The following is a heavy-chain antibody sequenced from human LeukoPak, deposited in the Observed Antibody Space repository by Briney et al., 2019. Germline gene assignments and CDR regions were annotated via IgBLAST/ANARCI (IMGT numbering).Heavy chain of an antibody. V-gene: IGHV1-69*06. CDR1: GYTFTGYY. CDR2: IIPIFGTA. D-gene: IGHD1-26*01. J-gene: IGHJ4*02. CDR3: ASTAEEWELLSSFDY. Sequence: GASVKVSCKASGYTFTGYYMHWVRQAPGQGLEWMGGIIPIFGTANYAQKFQGRVTITADKSTSTAYMELSRLRSDDTAVYYCASTAEEWELLSSFDYWGQGTLVTVSS.